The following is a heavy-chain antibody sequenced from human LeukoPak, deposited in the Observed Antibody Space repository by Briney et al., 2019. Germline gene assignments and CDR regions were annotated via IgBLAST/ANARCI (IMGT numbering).Heavy chain of an antibody. CDR1: GGSISSYY. Sequence: PSETLSLTCTVSGGSISSYYWSWIRQPPGKGLEWIGYIYYSGSTNYNPSLKSRVTISVDTSKNQFSLKLSSVTAADTAVYYCARGGAGVLRYFDWLSKQYYFDYWGQGTLVTVSS. V-gene: IGHV4-59*12. J-gene: IGHJ4*02. D-gene: IGHD3-9*01. CDR3: ARGGAGVLRYFDWLSKQYYFDY. CDR2: IYYSGST.